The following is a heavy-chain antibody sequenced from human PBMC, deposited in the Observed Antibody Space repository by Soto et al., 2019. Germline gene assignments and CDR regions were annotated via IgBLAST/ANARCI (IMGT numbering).Heavy chain of an antibody. CDR3: ARDNSSYPPGFDY. CDR1: GGTFSSYA. J-gene: IGHJ4*02. Sequence: SVKVSCKASGGTFSSYAISWLRQALGQGLEWMGGIIPIFGTANYAQKFQGRVTITADESTSTAYMELSSLRSEDTAVYYCARDNSSYPPGFDYWGQGTLVTVSS. V-gene: IGHV1-69*13. D-gene: IGHD6-6*01. CDR2: IIPIFGTA.